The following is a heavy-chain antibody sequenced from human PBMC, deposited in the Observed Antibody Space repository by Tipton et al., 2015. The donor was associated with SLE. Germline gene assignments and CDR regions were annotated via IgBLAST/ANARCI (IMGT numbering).Heavy chain of an antibody. J-gene: IGHJ4*02. D-gene: IGHD3-3*01. Sequence: TLSLTCSVYGDSLSGQYWSWIRQPPGKGLEWIGEVFRGGSTNYSPSLESRVTISIDKSKNQFSLTLDSVTAADRAVYYCARDRGDFWSGHLNFDYWGLGTRVTVSS. CDR2: VFRGGST. CDR1: GDSLSGQY. V-gene: IGHV4-34*12. CDR3: ARDRGDFWSGHLNFDY.